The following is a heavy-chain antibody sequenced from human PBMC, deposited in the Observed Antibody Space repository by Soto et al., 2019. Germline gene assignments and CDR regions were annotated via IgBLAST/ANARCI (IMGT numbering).Heavy chain of an antibody. V-gene: IGHV3-53*02. CDR3: ARVMGEGTFWILGMDV. CDR2: IYSGGST. J-gene: IGHJ6*02. D-gene: IGHD3-3*01. Sequence: EVQLVETGGGLIQPGGSLRLSCAASGFTVSSNYMSWVRQAPGKGLEWVSVIYSGGSTYYADSVKGRFTITRDNSKNTLYLQMNSLRAEDTAVYYCARVMGEGTFWILGMDVWGQGTTVTVSS. CDR1: GFTVSSNY.